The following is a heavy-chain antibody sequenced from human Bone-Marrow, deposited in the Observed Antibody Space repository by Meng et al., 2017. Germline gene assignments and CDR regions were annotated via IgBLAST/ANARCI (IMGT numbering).Heavy chain of an antibody. J-gene: IGHJ3*02. D-gene: IGHD3-22*01. CDR1: GGSISSNLYY. Sequence: GSLRLSCDVSGGSISSNLYYWGWLRQPPGKGLEWIGSMYYTGNTYHNPSLKSRVTISVDRSTNQFSLKLSSVTAADTAIYYCARAVVDSTGYYLDSLDIWGQGTMVTVSS. CDR2: MYYTGNT. CDR3: ARAVVDSTGYYLDSLDI. V-gene: IGHV4-39*07.